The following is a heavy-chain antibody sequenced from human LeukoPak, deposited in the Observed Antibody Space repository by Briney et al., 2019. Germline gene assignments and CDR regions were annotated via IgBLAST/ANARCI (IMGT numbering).Heavy chain of an antibody. Sequence: GGSLSLSCAASGFTFSSYEMNWVRQGPGKGPEWVSYISSSGDTVFYGYSLNGRFTISRDNAKNSLYLQINNLRAEDTGVYYCARDGSFTSGSFFDSWGQGTLVTVSS. CDR3: ARDGSFTSGSFFDS. V-gene: IGHV3-48*03. D-gene: IGHD1-26*01. CDR2: ISSSGDTV. CDR1: GFTFSSYE. J-gene: IGHJ4*02.